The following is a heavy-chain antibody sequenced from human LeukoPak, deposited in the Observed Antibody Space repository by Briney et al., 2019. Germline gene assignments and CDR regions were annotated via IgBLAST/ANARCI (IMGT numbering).Heavy chain of an antibody. D-gene: IGHD1-26*01. CDR2: INPNSGGT. CDR1: GYTFTGYY. Sequence: EASVKVSCKASGYTFTGYYMHWVRQAPGQGLEWMGWINPNSGGTNYAQKFQGRVTMTRDTSINTAYMELSRLRSDDTAVYYCARASGSYRPETGYWGQGTLVTVSS. CDR3: ARASGSYRPETGY. J-gene: IGHJ4*02. V-gene: IGHV1-2*02.